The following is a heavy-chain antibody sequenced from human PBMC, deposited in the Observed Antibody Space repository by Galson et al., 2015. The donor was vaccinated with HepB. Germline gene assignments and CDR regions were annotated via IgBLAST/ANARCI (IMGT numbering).Heavy chain of an antibody. D-gene: IGHD3-10*01. CDR3: ARRGFGEFEIDY. CDR2: IDPSGGDT. V-gene: IGHV1-46*01. J-gene: IGHJ4*02. Sequence: SCKASGYTFTNYYVHWVRQAPGQGLEWMGIIDPSGGDTSCAQKFPGRVTMTRDTSTSTVYMNLTSLTSEDTAVYYCARRGFGEFEIDYWGQGTLVTVSS. CDR1: GYTFTNYY.